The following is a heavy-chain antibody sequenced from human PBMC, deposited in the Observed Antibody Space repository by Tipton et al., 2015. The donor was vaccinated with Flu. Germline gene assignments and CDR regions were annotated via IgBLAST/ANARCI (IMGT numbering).Heavy chain of an antibody. D-gene: IGHD3-10*01. CDR3: ARDQGFGGGLAYDYYLLDV. Sequence: GEALDSRYYWGWIRQPPGQGLEWIGNIHRSGTTYRNPSLKSRVIMSVETSKNQFFLNLNSVTAADTAVYYCARDQGFGGGLAYDYYLLDVWGQGTTVTVSS. J-gene: IGHJ6*02. CDR2: IHRSGTT. CDR1: GEALDSRYY. V-gene: IGHV4-38-2*02.